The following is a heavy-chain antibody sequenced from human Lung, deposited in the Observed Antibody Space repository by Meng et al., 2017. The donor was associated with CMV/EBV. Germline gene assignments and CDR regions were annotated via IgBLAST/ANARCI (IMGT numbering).Heavy chain of an antibody. CDR3: AREEAMVGYYTNWFDA. V-gene: IGHV3-23*01. Sequence: LSLTXAASGFPFRSYAMSWVRQAPGKGLEWVSSISGSVGNTYYADSVKGRFTISRDNSGDTLYMQMSSLRAEDTAVYYCAREEAMVGYYTNWFDAWGQGALVTVSS. CDR2: ISGSVGNT. J-gene: IGHJ5*02. D-gene: IGHD5-18*01. CDR1: GFPFRSYA.